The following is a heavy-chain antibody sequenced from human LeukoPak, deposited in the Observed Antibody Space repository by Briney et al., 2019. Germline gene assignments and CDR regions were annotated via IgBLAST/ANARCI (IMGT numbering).Heavy chain of an antibody. CDR3: ARLVVTSGLDWFDP. CDR1: GGSLGPYY. Sequence: SETLSLTCSVSGGSLGPYYWSWIRQPPGKGLEWIGYIHYSGSTNYSPSLKSRVTISVDTSKNQFSLKLTSVTAADTAVYYCARLVVTSGLDWFDPWGQGTLVIVSS. D-gene: IGHD3-22*01. J-gene: IGHJ5*02. CDR2: IHYSGST. V-gene: IGHV4-59*08.